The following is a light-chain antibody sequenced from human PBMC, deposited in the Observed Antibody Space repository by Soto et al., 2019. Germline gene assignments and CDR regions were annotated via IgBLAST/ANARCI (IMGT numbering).Light chain of an antibody. Sequence: DIQMTQSPSSVSASVGDRVTITCRASQDIGSWLAWYQQKPGKAPDLLIYGASSLQSGVPSRFYGSGSGTEITRTISSLQPEDFATYYCQQGGSFPITFGQGTRLEIK. CDR2: GAS. CDR3: QQGGSFPIT. V-gene: IGKV1-12*01. CDR1: QDIGSW. J-gene: IGKJ5*01.